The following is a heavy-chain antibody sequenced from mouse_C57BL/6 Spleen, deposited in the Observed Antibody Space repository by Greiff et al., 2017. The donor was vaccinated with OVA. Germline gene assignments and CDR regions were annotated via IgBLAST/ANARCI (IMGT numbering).Heavy chain of an antibody. Sequence: EVQLVESGEGLVKPGGSLKLSCAASGFTFSSYAMSWVRQTPEKRLEWVAYISSGGDYIYYADTVKGRFTISRDIARNTLYLQMSSLKSEDTAMYYCTRVIYYDYDGDYFDYWGQGTTLTVSS. J-gene: IGHJ2*01. CDR2: ISSGGDYI. CDR1: GFTFSSYA. D-gene: IGHD2-4*01. CDR3: TRVIYYDYDGDYFDY. V-gene: IGHV5-9-1*02.